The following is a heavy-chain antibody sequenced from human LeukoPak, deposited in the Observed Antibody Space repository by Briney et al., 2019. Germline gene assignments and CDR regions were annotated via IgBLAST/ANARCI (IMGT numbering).Heavy chain of an antibody. CDR3: VRGAYSYAQDF. CDR1: GGSISSHY. V-gene: IGHV4-4*09. J-gene: IGHJ4*02. CDR2: IDFSGST. Sequence: PSETLSLTCTVSGGSISSHYWSWIRQPPGKGLEWIGDIDFSGSTNYNPSLKSRLTISVDASKNQFSLKLSSVTAADTAVYYCVRGAYSYAQDFWGQGTLVTVSS. D-gene: IGHD5-18*01.